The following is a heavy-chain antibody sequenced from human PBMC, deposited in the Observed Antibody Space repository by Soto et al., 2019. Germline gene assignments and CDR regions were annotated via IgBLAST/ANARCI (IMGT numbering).Heavy chain of an antibody. V-gene: IGHV4-39*01. Sequence: PSETLSLTCTVSGGSISSSSYYWGWIRQPPGKGLEWIGSIYYSGSTYYNPSLKSRVTISVDTSKNQFSLKLSSVTAADTAVYYCARQSATGTTTFYYYYYMDVWGKGTTVTVSS. CDR3: ARQSATGTTTFYYYYYMDV. J-gene: IGHJ6*03. CDR1: GGSISSSSYY. CDR2: IYYSGST. D-gene: IGHD1-7*01.